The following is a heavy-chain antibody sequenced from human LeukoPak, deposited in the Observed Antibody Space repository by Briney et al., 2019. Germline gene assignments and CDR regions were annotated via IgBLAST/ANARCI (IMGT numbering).Heavy chain of an antibody. V-gene: IGHV3-7*01. Sequence: GGSLRLSCAASGFTFSTYWMTWVRQTPGKGLEWVANIKEDGGEQNYVDSVEGRFTISRDNTKNSVFLQMNSLRVEDTAVYYCARDRAVAGLFDNWGQGTLVTVSS. CDR2: IKEDGGEQ. CDR1: GFTFSTYW. D-gene: IGHD6-19*01. J-gene: IGHJ4*02. CDR3: ARDRAVAGLFDN.